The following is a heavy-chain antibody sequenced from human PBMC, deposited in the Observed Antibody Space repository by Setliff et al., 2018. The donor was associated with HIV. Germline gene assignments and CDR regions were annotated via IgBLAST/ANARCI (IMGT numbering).Heavy chain of an antibody. CDR1: GYSFSTYW. CDR3: ARNHLNYASGNTKTSGAYYFDS. D-gene: IGHD3-10*01. J-gene: IGHJ4*02. Sequence: PGESPKISCKGSGYSFSTYWIAWVRQMPGRGLEVMGLIYPDDSDARYNPSFQGQVTISADKSISTAYLQWSSLKASDSAISYCARNHLNYASGNTKTSGAYYFDSWGQGTLVTV. V-gene: IGHV5-51*01. CDR2: IYPDDSDA.